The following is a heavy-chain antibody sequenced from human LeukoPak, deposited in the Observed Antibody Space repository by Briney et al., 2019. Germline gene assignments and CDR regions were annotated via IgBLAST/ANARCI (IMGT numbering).Heavy chain of an antibody. CDR3: ARASVLLSADY. J-gene: IGHJ4*02. CDR1: GGSITSSFY. Sequence: PSETLSLTCTVSGGSITSSFYWSWIRQSPGKALEWIGYIDNSGGTKYNPSLKSRLTISVDTSKNQFSLNLSSVTAADTAVYYCARASVLLSADYWGQGTLVTVSS. D-gene: IGHD3-16*01. V-gene: IGHV4-59*01. CDR2: IDNSGGT.